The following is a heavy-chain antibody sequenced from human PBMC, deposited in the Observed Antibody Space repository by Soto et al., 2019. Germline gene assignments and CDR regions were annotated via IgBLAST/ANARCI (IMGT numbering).Heavy chain of an antibody. J-gene: IGHJ4*02. Sequence: EVQLLQSGGGLVQPGGSLRRSCAASGFSFGSYDMSWVRQTPGKGLEWVSAISDNGGGTYHAESVQGRFTISRDNSKNTLTLQMDSLRAEDTAIYYCVRGGTKFSDWGQGSLVTVSS. CDR2: ISDNGGGT. CDR3: VRGGTKFSD. D-gene: IGHD1-7*01. V-gene: IGHV3-23*01. CDR1: GFSFGSYD.